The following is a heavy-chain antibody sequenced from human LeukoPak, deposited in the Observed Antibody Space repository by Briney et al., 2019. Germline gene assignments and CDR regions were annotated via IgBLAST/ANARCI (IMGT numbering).Heavy chain of an antibody. J-gene: IGHJ5*02. CDR2: IYTSGST. Sequence: SETLSLTCTVSGGSISSGSYYWSWIRQPAGKGLEWIGRIYTSGSTNYNPSLKSRFTISVDTSKNQFSLKLSSVTAADTAVYYCARDALGDYDILTGPNWFDPWGQGTLVTVSS. V-gene: IGHV4-61*02. CDR1: GGSISSGSYY. CDR3: ARDALGDYDILTGPNWFDP. D-gene: IGHD3-9*01.